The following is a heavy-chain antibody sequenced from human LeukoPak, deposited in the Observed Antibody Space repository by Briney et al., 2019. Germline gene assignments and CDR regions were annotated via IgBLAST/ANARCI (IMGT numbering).Heavy chain of an antibody. J-gene: IGHJ4*01. CDR1: GFTFSSYE. D-gene: IGHD6-19*01. CDR2: ISSSGSTI. V-gene: IGHV3-48*03. Sequence: PGGSLRLSCAASGFTFSSYEMNWVRQAPGKGLEWVSYISSSGSTIYYPDSVKGRFTISRDNAKNSLYLQMNSLRAEDTAVYYCATYSSGWYEAFDYWGQGTLVTVSS. CDR3: ATYSSGWYEAFDY.